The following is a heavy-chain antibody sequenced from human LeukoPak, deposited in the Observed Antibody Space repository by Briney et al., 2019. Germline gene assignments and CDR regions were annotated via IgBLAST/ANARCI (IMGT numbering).Heavy chain of an antibody. CDR1: GYSISSGYY. V-gene: IGHV4-38-2*02. D-gene: IGHD2-15*01. Sequence: SESLSLTCTVSGYSISSGYYWGWIRQPPGKGLEWIGSIYHSGSTYYNPSLKSRVTISVDTSKNQFSLKLSSVTAADTAVYYCARCGYCSGGSCYSLNWFDPWGQGTLVTVSS. CDR2: IYHSGST. J-gene: IGHJ5*02. CDR3: ARCGYCSGGSCYSLNWFDP.